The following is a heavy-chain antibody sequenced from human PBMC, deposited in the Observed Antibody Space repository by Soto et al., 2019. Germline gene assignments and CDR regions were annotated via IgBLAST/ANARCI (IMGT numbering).Heavy chain of an antibody. CDR3: ARDTTGILDY. D-gene: IGHD1-1*01. J-gene: IGHJ4*02. CDR1: GFNFDNYW. Sequence: GGSLRLSCAASGFNFDNYWMVWVRQAPGKGLEWVANIKQDGSDKNYVDSVKGRFTISRDNAKNSLYLQMNSLRAEDSAVYSCARDTTGILDYWGQGTLVTVSS. CDR2: IKQDGSDK. V-gene: IGHV3-7*01.